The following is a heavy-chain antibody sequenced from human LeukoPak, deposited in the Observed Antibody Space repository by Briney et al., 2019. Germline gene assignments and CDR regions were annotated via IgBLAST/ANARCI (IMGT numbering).Heavy chain of an antibody. CDR1: GFTFSSYW. CDR2: IDSDGSST. J-gene: IGHJ5*02. D-gene: IGHD3-22*01. Sequence: GGSLRLSCAASGFTFSSYWMHWVRQAPGKGLVWVSRIDSDGSSTSYADSVKGRFTISRDNAKNTLYLQMNSLRAEDTAVYYCARTPEDYYDGSGYPPGGFDPWGQGTLVTVSS. CDR3: ARTPEDYYDGSGYPPGGFDP. V-gene: IGHV3-74*01.